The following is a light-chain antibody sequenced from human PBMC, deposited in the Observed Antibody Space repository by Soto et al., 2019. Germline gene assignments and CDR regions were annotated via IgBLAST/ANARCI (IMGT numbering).Light chain of an antibody. CDR1: QSVSSN. CDR2: GAS. CDR3: QQYNNWWT. V-gene: IGKV3-15*01. J-gene: IGKJ1*01. Sequence: EIVMTQSPATLSVSPGERATLSCRASQSVSSNLAWYQHKPGQAPSLLIYGASTRATGIPARFSGSGSGTEFTLTISSLQSEDFAVYYCQQYNNWWTFGQGTKVEIK.